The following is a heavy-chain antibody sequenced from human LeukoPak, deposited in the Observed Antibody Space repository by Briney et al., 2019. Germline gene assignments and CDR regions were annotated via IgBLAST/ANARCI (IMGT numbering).Heavy chain of an antibody. CDR1: GFTFSDYY. CDR3: ASKGGY. CDR2: ISSSGSST. V-gene: IGHV3-11*03. D-gene: IGHD2-15*01. Sequence: GGSLRLSCAASGFTFSDYYMNWIRQAPGKGLEWISYISSSGSSTKYADSVKGRFTISRDNTKNPLYLQMTSLRADDTAVYYCASKGGYWGQGTLVTVSS. J-gene: IGHJ4*02.